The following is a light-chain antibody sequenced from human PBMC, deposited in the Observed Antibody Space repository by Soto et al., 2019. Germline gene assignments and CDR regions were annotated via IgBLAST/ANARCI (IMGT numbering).Light chain of an antibody. CDR1: QTINYW. CDR3: QQYYTDSST. CDR2: EAS. Sequence: DIQMTQSPSTLSASVGDRVTITCRASQTINYWLAWYQQKPGKAPKLLIYEASNLYSGVPSRFSGSGSGTEFTLTISSLQPDDFATYYCQQYYTDSSTFGQGTRLEI. V-gene: IGKV1-5*03. J-gene: IGKJ5*01.